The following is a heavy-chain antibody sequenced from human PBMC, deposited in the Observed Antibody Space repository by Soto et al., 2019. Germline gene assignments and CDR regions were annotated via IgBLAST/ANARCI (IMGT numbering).Heavy chain of an antibody. D-gene: IGHD3-3*01. Sequence: SETLSLTCTVSGGSVSSGSYYWSWIRQPPGKGLEWIGYIYYSGSTNYNPSLKSRVTISVDTPKNQFSLKLSSVTAADTAVYYCARDHRVLRFLEWSHDAFDIWGQGTMVTVSS. CDR2: IYYSGST. V-gene: IGHV4-61*01. J-gene: IGHJ3*02. CDR3: ARDHRVLRFLEWSHDAFDI. CDR1: GGSVSSGSYY.